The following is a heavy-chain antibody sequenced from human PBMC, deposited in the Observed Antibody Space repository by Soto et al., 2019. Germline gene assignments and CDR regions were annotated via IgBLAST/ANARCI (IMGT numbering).Heavy chain of an antibody. CDR1: GYTFTSYG. CDR2: ISAYNGNT. Sequence: ASVKVSCKASGYTFTSYGISWVRQAPGQGLEWMGWISAYNGNTNYAQKLQGRVTVTTDTSTSTAYMELRSLRSDDTAVYYCAREGDSSSWYSTDYWGQGTLVTVSS. D-gene: IGHD6-13*01. V-gene: IGHV1-18*04. J-gene: IGHJ4*02. CDR3: AREGDSSSWYSTDY.